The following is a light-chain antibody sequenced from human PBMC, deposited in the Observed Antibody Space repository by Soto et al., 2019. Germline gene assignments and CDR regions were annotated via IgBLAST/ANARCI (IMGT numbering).Light chain of an antibody. CDR3: QQYNNWPPWT. CDR1: QSVSSN. Sequence: EIGMTQSPATLSVSTGERATLSCRASQSVSSNLAWYQQKPGQGPRLLIYGASTRATGIPARFSGSGSGTEFTLTISSLQSEAFAVYYCQQYNNWPPWTFGQGTKVAIK. CDR2: GAS. V-gene: IGKV3-15*01. J-gene: IGKJ1*01.